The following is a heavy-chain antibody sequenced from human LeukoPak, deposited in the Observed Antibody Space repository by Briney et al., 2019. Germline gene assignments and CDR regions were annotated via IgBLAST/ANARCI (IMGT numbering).Heavy chain of an antibody. CDR3: ARDYYDSSGYPPGGYYFDY. D-gene: IGHD3-22*01. V-gene: IGHV1-18*01. CDR1: DYTFTRYG. Sequence: GASVKVSCKASDYTFTRYGISWVRQAPGQGLEWMGWISAYNGNTNYAQKLQGRVTMTTDTSTSTAYMELRSLRSDDTAVYYCARDYYDSSGYPPGGYYFDYWGQGTLVTVSS. CDR2: ISAYNGNT. J-gene: IGHJ4*02.